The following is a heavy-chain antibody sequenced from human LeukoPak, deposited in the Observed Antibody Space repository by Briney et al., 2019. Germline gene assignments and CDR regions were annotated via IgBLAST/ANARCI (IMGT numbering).Heavy chain of an antibody. V-gene: IGHV3-7*03. CDR2: IKQDGSEK. CDR3: TRDYRGTFDY. J-gene: IGHJ4*02. D-gene: IGHD1-26*01. Sequence: GGSLRLSCVASGFTYSSYWMSWVRQAPGKGLEWVANIKQDGSEKNYVDSVKGRFTISRDNAKNSLYLQMNSLRAEDTAVYYCTRDYRGTFDYWGQGTLLTVSS. CDR1: GFTYSSYW.